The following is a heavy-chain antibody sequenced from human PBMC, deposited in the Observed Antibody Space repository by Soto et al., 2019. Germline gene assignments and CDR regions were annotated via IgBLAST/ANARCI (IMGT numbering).Heavy chain of an antibody. D-gene: IGHD2-21*02. CDR3: AREIVTAGGNNYFDP. V-gene: IGHV4-4*02. J-gene: IGHJ5*02. Sequence: SETLALTSGVSGGTVASSHLWSCIRQSPGRGLEWIGNVYHTGDTNFNPSLQSRVTFSVDKSNNQFSLRLTSVTAADTAVYFCAREIVTAGGNNYFDPWGPGTLVTVYS. CDR2: VYHTGDT. CDR1: GGTVASSHL.